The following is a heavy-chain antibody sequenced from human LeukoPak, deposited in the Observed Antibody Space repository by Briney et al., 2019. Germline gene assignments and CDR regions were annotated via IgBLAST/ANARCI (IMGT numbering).Heavy chain of an antibody. CDR1: GGSFSGYY. CDR3: ATDSGRFVTDY. D-gene: IGHD3-10*01. J-gene: IGHJ4*02. V-gene: IGHV4-34*01. CDR2: INHSGST. Sequence: PSETLSLTCAVYGGSFSGYYWSWIRQPPGKGLEWIGEINHSGSTNYNPSLKSRVTISVDTSKNQFSLKLSSVTAADTAVYYCATDSGRFVTDYWGQGTLVTVSS.